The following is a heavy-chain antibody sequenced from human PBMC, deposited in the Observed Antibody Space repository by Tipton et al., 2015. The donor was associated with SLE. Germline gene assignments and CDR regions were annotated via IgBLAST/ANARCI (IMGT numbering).Heavy chain of an antibody. J-gene: IGHJ3*02. CDR3: AKDRRLLWFGELWDAFDI. V-gene: IGHV3-23*01. Sequence: SLRLSCAASGFTFSSYAMSWVRQAPGKGLEWVSGISGSGGSTYYADSVKGRFTISRDNSKNTLYLQMNSLRAEDTAVYYCAKDRRLLWFGELWDAFDIWGQGTMVTVSS. D-gene: IGHD3-10*01. CDR1: GFTFSSYA. CDR2: ISGSGGST.